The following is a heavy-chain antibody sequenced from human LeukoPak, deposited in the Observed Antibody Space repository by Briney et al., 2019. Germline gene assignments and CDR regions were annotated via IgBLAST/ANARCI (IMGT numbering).Heavy chain of an antibody. CDR1: GYSISSGYY. CDR2: IYHSGST. J-gene: IGHJ3*02. CDR3: ARRYYDFWSGKPSDTFDI. Sequence: SETLSLTCTVSGYSISSGYYWGWIRQPPGKGLEWIGSIYHSGSTYYNPSLKSRVTISVDTSKNQFSLKLSSVTAADTAVYYCARRYYDFWSGKPSDTFDIWGQGTMVTVSS. V-gene: IGHV4-38-2*02. D-gene: IGHD3-3*01.